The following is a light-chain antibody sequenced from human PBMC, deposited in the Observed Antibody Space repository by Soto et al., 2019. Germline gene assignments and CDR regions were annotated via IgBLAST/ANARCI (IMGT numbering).Light chain of an antibody. J-gene: IGKJ2*01. CDR2: DAS. Sequence: VLTQSPATLSLSPGERAILSCRASQSVSSYFAWYQQKPGQAPRLLIYDASYRATDIPTRISGSGSETAFAFTISSRKPEDFAVYYCHQRNNWPYTFGQGTKLEI. CDR1: QSVSSY. V-gene: IGKV3-11*01. CDR3: HQRNNWPYT.